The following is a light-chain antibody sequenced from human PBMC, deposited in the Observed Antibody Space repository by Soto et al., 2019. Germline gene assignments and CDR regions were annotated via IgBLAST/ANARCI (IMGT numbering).Light chain of an antibody. V-gene: IGKV3-11*01. Sequence: EIVLTQSPATLSLSPGERATLSCRASQSVSSYLAWYQQKPGQAPRLLIYDASNRATGIPARFSGSGSGTDFTHTISSLEPEDVAVYYCQQRSNWPPLFTFGPGTKVDIK. CDR2: DAS. J-gene: IGKJ3*01. CDR3: QQRSNWPPLFT. CDR1: QSVSSY.